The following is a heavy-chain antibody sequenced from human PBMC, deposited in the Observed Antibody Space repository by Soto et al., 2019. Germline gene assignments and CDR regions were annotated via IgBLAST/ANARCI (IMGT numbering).Heavy chain of an antibody. Sequence: PSETLSLTCAVSGGSTRSGGYSWSWIRQPPGKGLEWIGYIYHSGSTYYNPSLKSRVTISVDTSKNQFSLKLSSVTAADTAVYYCARYCSGGSCYTNWFDPWGQGTLVTVSS. J-gene: IGHJ5*02. CDR3: ARYCSGGSCYTNWFDP. CDR1: GGSTRSGGYS. D-gene: IGHD2-15*01. V-gene: IGHV4-30-2*05. CDR2: IYHSGST.